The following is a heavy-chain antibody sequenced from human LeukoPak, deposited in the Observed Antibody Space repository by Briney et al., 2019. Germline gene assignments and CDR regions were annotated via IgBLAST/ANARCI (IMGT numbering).Heavy chain of an antibody. CDR2: IYYSGST. CDR1: GGSISSSSYY. V-gene: IGHV4-39*07. Sequence: SETLSLTCTVSGGSISSSSYYWGWIRQPPGKGREWIGSIYYSGSTYYNPSVKSRVTISVDTSKNQFSLKLSSVTAADTAVYYCARDRRSWPFSENYWGQGTLVTVSS. CDR3: ARDRRSWPFSENY. J-gene: IGHJ4*02. D-gene: IGHD6-13*01.